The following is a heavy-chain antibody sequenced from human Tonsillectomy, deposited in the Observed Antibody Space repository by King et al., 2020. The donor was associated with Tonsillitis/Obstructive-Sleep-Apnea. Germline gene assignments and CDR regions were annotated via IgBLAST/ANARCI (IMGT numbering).Heavy chain of an antibody. J-gene: IGHJ4*02. CDR1: GFFFSSHA. CDR2: ISSDGSDK. D-gene: IGHD3-3*01. Sequence: VQLVESGGGVVQPGKSLRLSCAASGFFFSSHAMYWVRQSPGKGLEWVAVISSDGSDKFYADSVKGRFTISRDNSGETLTLQMNSVRGEDTAVYFCARTPGHDFWTHFDYWGQGTLVTVSS. V-gene: IGHV3-30*01. CDR3: ARTPGHDFWTHFDY.